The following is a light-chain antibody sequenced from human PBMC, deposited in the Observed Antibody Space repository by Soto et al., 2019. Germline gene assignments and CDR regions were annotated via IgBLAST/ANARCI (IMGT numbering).Light chain of an antibody. V-gene: IGKV3-11*01. CDR3: QQRSNWTPGLT. CDR2: DAS. CDR1: QSVRSY. J-gene: IGKJ4*01. Sequence: EIVLTQSPATLSLSPGERATLSCRASQSVRSYLAWYQQKPGQAPRLLIYDASNRATGIPARFSGSGSGPDFTLTLSSLEPEDFVVYYCQQRSNWTPGLTFGGGTKVEIK.